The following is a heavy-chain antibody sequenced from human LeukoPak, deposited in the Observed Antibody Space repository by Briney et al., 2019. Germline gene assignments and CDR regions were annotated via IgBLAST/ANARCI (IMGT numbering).Heavy chain of an antibody. J-gene: IGHJ4*02. V-gene: IGHV3-33*01. CDR1: GFTLNSYD. CDR2: IWYDGSNK. D-gene: IGHD4-23*01. Sequence: GGSLRLSCAASGFTLNSYDMHWIRQAPGKGLEWVALIWYDGSNKYYADSVKGRFTISRDNSKNTLNLQMNSLRDEDTAVYYCARYVGGGNSGGFDFWGQGTLVIVSS. CDR3: ARYVGGGNSGGFDF.